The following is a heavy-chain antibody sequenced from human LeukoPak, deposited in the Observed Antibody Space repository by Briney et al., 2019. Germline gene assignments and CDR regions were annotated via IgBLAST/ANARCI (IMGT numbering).Heavy chain of an antibody. CDR2: IYYSGST. V-gene: IGHV4-59*01. J-gene: IGHJ6*03. D-gene: IGHD3-9*01. CDR1: GGSISSYY. Sequence: SETLSLTCTVSGGSISSYYWGWIRQPPGKGLEWIGYIYYSGSTNYNPSLKSRVTISVDTSKNQFSLKLSSVTAADTAVYYCARVHYDILTGYSSYGYYYMDVWGKGTTVTISS. CDR3: ARVHYDILTGYSSYGYYYMDV.